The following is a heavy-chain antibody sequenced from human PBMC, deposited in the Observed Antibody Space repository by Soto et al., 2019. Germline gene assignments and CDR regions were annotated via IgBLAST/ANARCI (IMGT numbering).Heavy chain of an antibody. V-gene: IGHV3-23*01. Sequence: GGSLRLSCAASGLTFSSYAMSWVRQAPGKGLEWVSAISGSGGSTYYADSVKGRFTISRDNSKNTLYLQMNSLRAEDTAVYYCASTIVGATNGWFDPWGQGTLVTVSS. D-gene: IGHD1-26*01. J-gene: IGHJ5*02. CDR3: ASTIVGATNGWFDP. CDR2: ISGSGGST. CDR1: GLTFSSYA.